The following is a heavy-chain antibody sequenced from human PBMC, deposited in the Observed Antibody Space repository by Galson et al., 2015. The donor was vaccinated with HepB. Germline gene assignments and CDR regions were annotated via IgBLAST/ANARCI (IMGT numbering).Heavy chain of an antibody. CDR2: IYSGGST. CDR1: GFTVSSNY. D-gene: IGHD3-22*01. Sequence: SLRLSCAASGFTVSSNYMSWVRQAPGKGLEWVSVIYSGGSTYYADSVKGRFTISRDNPKNTLYLQMNSMRAEDTAVYYCAREISDYYDSSGFDYWGQGTLVTVSS. CDR3: AREISDYYDSSGFDY. J-gene: IGHJ4*02. V-gene: IGHV3-66*01.